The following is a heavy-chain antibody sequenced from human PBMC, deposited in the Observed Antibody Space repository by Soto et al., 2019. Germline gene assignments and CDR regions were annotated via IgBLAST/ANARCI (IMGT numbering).Heavy chain of an antibody. CDR3: AKADPRQRATLY. CDR1: GFSFSTNA. CDR2: VSDSGGIT. V-gene: IGHV3-23*01. J-gene: IGHJ4*02. Sequence: PVGSLRLSCAASGFSFSTNAMSWVRQAPGKGLEWVSGVSDSGGITYYADSVKGRFTISRDNSRSMLYLQMNSLGADDTAVYYCAKADPRQRATLYCGQRTLGTLS. D-gene: IGHD1-26*01.